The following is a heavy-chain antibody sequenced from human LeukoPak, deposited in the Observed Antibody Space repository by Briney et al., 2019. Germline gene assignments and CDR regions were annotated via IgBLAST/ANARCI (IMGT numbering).Heavy chain of an antibody. CDR3: AKMVGSSWALFDY. V-gene: IGHV3-7*01. J-gene: IGHJ4*02. CDR2: IKQDGSEK. CDR1: GFTFSSYW. Sequence: GGSLRLSCAASGFTFSSYWMSWVRQAPGKGLVWVATIKQDGSEKYYVDSVKGRFTISRDNAKNSLYLQMDSLRAEDTAVYYCAKMVGSSWALFDYWGQGTLVTVSS. D-gene: IGHD6-13*01.